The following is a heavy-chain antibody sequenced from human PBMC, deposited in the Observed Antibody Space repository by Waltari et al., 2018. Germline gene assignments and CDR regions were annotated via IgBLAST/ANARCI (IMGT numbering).Heavy chain of an antibody. CDR1: GGTFSSNA. CDR2: IIPMLGTA. J-gene: IGHJ6*03. D-gene: IGHD6-6*01. Sequence: QVQLVQSGAEVKKPGSSVKVSCKVSGGTFSSNAISWVRQAPGQGLEWMGGIIPMLGTANNAQKVQGRVTITANESTATAYLELRSLRSEDTAVYYCARGVPPTFSSSIDYYMDVWGKGTPVIISS. V-gene: IGHV1-69*11. CDR3: ARGVPPTFSSSIDYYMDV.